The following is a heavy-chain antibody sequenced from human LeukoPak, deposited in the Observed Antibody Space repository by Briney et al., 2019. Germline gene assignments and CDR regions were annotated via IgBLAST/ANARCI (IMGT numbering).Heavy chain of an antibody. CDR1: GFTFSSYW. V-gene: IGHV3-7*01. J-gene: IGHJ4*02. D-gene: IGHD3-10*01. CDR3: ARGSGNFDY. CDR2: IKLDGSEK. Sequence: GGSLRLSCAASGFTFSSYWMSWVRPAPGKGLEWVANIKLDGSEKYYVDSVKGRFTISRDNAKNSLYLQMNSLRADDTAVYYCARGSGNFDYWGQGTLVTVSS.